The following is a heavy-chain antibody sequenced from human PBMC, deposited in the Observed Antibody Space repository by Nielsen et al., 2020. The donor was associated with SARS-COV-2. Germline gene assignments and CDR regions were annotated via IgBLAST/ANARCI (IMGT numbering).Heavy chain of an antibody. CDR3: AKDRAIFMIYFTRGGPDY. Sequence: GGSLRLSCATSGFSFNNYGMHWVRQAPGKGLEWVAYISYEGSKQFYADSVKGRFTVSRDSSKTTLYLQMHSLRAEDTAMYYCAKDRAIFMIYFTRGGPDYWGQGTLVTVSS. D-gene: IGHD3/OR15-3a*01. CDR2: ISYEGSKQ. CDR1: GFSFNNYG. J-gene: IGHJ4*02. V-gene: IGHV3-30*18.